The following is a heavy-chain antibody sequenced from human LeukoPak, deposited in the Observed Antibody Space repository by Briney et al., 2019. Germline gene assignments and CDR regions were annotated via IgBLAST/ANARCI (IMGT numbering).Heavy chain of an antibody. J-gene: IGHJ3*02. D-gene: IGHD3-10*01. CDR1: GGSISSGDYY. V-gene: IGHV4-30-4*01. CDR2: IYYSGST. Sequence: SQTLSLTCTVSGGSISSGDYYWSWIRQPPGKGLEWIGYIYYSGSTYYNPSLKSRVTISVDTSKNQFSLKLSSVTAADTAVYYCASSWLWFGPKEAFDIWGQGTMVTVSS. CDR3: ASSWLWFGPKEAFDI.